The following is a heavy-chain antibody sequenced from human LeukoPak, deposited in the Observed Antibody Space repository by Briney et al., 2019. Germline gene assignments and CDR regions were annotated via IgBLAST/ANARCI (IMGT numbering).Heavy chain of an antibody. CDR1: GFTFDDYA. D-gene: IGHD3-22*01. CDR2: ISWNSGSI. Sequence: PGGSLRLSCAASGFTFDDYAMHWVRQAPGKGLEWVSGISWNSGSIGYADSVKGRFTISRDNAKNSLYLQMNSLRAEDTAVYYCARSGGYYREDYWGQGTLVTVSS. J-gene: IGHJ4*02. V-gene: IGHV3-9*01. CDR3: ARSGGYYREDY.